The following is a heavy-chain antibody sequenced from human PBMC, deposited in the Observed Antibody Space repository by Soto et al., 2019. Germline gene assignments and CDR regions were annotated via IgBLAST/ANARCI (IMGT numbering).Heavy chain of an antibody. CDR2: IDPSDSQT. CDR3: ARQIYESDTGHNFQYYFDS. V-gene: IGHV5-10-1*01. J-gene: IGHJ4*02. Sequence: PGESLKISCKGSGYSFAGYWITWVRQKPGKGLEWMGRIDPSDSQTYYSPSFRGHVTISVTKSITTVFLQWSSLRASDTAMYYCARQIYESDTGHNFQYYFDSWGQGTPLTVSS. D-gene: IGHD5-18*01. CDR1: GYSFAGYW.